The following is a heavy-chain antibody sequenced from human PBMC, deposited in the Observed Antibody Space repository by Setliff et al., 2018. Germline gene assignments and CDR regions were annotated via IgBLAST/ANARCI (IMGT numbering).Heavy chain of an antibody. CDR2: ISGSGRNT. J-gene: IGHJ1*01. CDR3: ARDNWVDSVMVTEKGEF. V-gene: IGHV3-23*01. CDR1: GLIFGNYA. D-gene: IGHD5-18*01. Sequence: GGSLRLSCAASGLIFGNYAMNWVRQAPGKGLEWVSGISGSGRNTYYADSVKGRFTVSRDNAKNTLYLQMNSLRDEDTAVYYCARDNWVDSVMVTEKGEFWGQGTLVTVSS.